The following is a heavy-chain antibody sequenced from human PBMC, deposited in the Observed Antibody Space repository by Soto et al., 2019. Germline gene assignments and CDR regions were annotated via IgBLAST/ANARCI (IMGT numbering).Heavy chain of an antibody. J-gene: IGHJ4*02. D-gene: IGHD2-15*01. CDR2: ISSSSSYI. CDR3: ARDQGYCSGGSCMYYFDY. V-gene: IGHV3-21*01. Sequence: GGSLRLSCAVSGFTFSSYSMNWVRQAPGKGLEWVSSISSSSSYIYYADSVKGRFTISRDNAKNSLYLQMNSLRAEDTAVYYCARDQGYCSGGSCMYYFDYWGQGTLVTVSS. CDR1: GFTFSSYS.